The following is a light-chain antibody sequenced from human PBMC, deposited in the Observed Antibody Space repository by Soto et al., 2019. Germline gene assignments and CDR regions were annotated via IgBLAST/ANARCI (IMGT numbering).Light chain of an antibody. V-gene: IGLV2-8*01. CDR3: SSYAGSNHNWV. Sequence: QSALTQPPSASGSPGQSVTISCTGTSSDVGGYNYVSSYQQHPGKAPKLMIYEVSKRPSGVPDRFSGSKSGNTASLTVSGLQAEDEADYYCSSYAGSNHNWVFGGGTKLTVL. J-gene: IGLJ3*02. CDR1: SSDVGGYNY. CDR2: EVS.